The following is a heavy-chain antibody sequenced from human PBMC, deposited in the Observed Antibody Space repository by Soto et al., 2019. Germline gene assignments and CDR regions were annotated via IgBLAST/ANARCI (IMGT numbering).Heavy chain of an antibody. Sequence: GASVKVSCKVSGYTLTELSMSWVRQAPGKGLEWVSVIYSGGSTYYADSVKGRFTISRDNSKNTLYLQMNSLRAEDTAVYYCAISPTTVTTSTNYYYYSMDVWGKGTTVTVSS. CDR2: IYSGGST. D-gene: IGHD4-4*01. V-gene: IGHV3-66*01. CDR1: GYTLTELS. CDR3: AISPTTVTTSTNYYYYSMDV. J-gene: IGHJ6*03.